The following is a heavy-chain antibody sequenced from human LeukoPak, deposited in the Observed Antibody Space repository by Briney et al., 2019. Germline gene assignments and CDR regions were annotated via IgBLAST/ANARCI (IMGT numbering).Heavy chain of an antibody. Sequence: ASVKVSCKASGGTFSSYAISWVRQAPGQGLEWMGGIIPIFGTANYAQKFQGRVTITADKSTSTAYMELSSLRSEDTAVYYCASRYSGYDYRATRGYYYYGMDVWGKVTTVTVSS. CDR1: GGTFSSYA. D-gene: IGHD5-12*01. CDR3: ASRYSGYDYRATRGYYYYGMDV. CDR2: IIPIFGTA. J-gene: IGHJ6*04. V-gene: IGHV1-69*06.